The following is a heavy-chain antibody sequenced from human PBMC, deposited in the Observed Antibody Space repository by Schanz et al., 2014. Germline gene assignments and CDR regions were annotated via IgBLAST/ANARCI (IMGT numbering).Heavy chain of an antibody. CDR2: LFYGGSK. CDR3: ARHNRVWFGKEGC. Sequence: QLQMQTSGPGLVRPWETLSLTCTVSGGSISDSGAYWGWFRQTPGKGLEWIANLFYGGSKYYNPSFESRVTMSVDASNNQSSRGLGSVTAADTGVYYCARHNRVWFGKEGCWGQGTLVTVSS. V-gene: IGHV4-39*01. CDR1: GGSISDSGAY. D-gene: IGHD3-10*01. J-gene: IGHJ4*02.